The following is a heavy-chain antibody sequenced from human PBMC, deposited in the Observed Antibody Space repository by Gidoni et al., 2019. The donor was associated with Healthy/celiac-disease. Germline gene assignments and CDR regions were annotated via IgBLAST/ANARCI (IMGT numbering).Heavy chain of an antibody. CDR3: TTDELSYYYDSSGSSYYFDY. J-gene: IGHJ4*02. CDR1: GFNFSNAW. D-gene: IGHD3-22*01. V-gene: IGHV3-15*01. Sequence: EVQLVASGGGLVKPGGSLRLSCAASGFNFSNAWMTWFPPAPGKGLELVGRIKSKTDGGTTDYAAPVKGRFTISRDDSKNTLYLQMNSLKTEDTAVYYCTTDELSYYYDSSGSSYYFDYWGQGTLVTVSS. CDR2: IKSKTDGGTT.